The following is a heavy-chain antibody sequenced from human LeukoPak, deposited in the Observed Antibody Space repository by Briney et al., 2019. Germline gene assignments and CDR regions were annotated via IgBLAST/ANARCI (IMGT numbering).Heavy chain of an antibody. CDR2: INHSGRT. J-gene: IGHJ6*03. CDR3: ARHVYYYYMDV. CDR1: GGSFSGYY. V-gene: IGHV4-34*01. Sequence: RPSETLSLTCAVYGGSFSGYYWSWIRQPPGKGLEWIGEINHSGRTNYNPSLKSRVTISVDTSKNQFSLKLSSVTAADTAVYYCARHVYYYYMDVWGKGTTVTISS.